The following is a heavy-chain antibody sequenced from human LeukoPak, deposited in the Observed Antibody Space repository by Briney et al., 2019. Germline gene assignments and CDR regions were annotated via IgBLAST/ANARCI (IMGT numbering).Heavy chain of an antibody. V-gene: IGHV4-31*03. D-gene: IGHD2-8*02. Sequence: SETLSLTCTVSGDSISSGGYYWSWIRQHPGKGLEWIGYIYYSGSTYYNPSLKSRVTISVDTSKNQFSLKLSSVTAADTAVYYCANFSSTGAFDIWGQGTMVTVSS. CDR3: ANFSSTGAFDI. J-gene: IGHJ3*02. CDR1: GDSISSGGYY. CDR2: IYYSGST.